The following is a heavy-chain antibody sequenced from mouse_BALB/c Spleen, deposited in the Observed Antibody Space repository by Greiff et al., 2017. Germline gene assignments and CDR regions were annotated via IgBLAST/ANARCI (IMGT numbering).Heavy chain of an antibody. CDR3: AREDYRYYFDY. Sequence: VQLKESGPGLVKPSQSLSLTCTVTGYSITSDYAWNWIRQFPGNKLEWMGYISYSGSTSYNPSLKSRISITRDTSKNQFFLQLNSVTTEDTATYYCAREDYRYYFDYWGQGTTLTVSS. CDR1: GYSITSDYA. V-gene: IGHV3-2*02. J-gene: IGHJ2*01. D-gene: IGHD5-5*01. CDR2: ISYSGST.